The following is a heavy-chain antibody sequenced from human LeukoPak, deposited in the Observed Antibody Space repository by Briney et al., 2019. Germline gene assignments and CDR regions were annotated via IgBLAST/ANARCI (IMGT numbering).Heavy chain of an antibody. V-gene: IGHV1-18*01. J-gene: IGHJ5*02. CDR2: ISAYNGNT. D-gene: IGHD2-2*01. Sequence: ASVKVSCKASGYTFTSYGISWVRQAPGQGLEWMGWISAYNGNTNYAQKLQGRVTMTTDTSTSTAYMELRSLRSDDTAVYYCATWKIVVVPAAIPPRQYSYGPLPFDPWGQGTLVTVSS. CDR1: GYTFTSYG. CDR3: ATWKIVVVPAAIPPRQYSYGPLPFDP.